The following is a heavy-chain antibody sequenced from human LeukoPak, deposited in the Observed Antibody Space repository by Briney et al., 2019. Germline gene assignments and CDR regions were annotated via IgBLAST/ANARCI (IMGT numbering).Heavy chain of an antibody. V-gene: IGHV4-59*01. CDR1: GGSISNYY. Sequence: SETLSLTCTVSGGSISNYYWSWIRQPPGKGLECIGYIYFSGNTNYNPSLKSRVTISVDTSKNQFSLKLSSVTAADTAVFYCARGVGGDDAFEIWGQGTMVTVSS. CDR3: ARGVGGDDAFEI. CDR2: IYFSGNT. D-gene: IGHD3-16*01. J-gene: IGHJ3*02.